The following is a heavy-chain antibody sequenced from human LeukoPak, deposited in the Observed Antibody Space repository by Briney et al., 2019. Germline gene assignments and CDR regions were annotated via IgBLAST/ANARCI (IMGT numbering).Heavy chain of an antibody. Sequence: ASVKVSCKASGYTFTGYYMHWVRQAPGQGLEWMGWINPNSGGTNYAQKFQGRVTMTRDTSISTAYMELSRLRSDDTAVYYCARDGVGSRWAVTTVHYYYYMDVWGKGTTVTVSS. CDR1: GYTFTGYY. CDR2: INPNSGGT. CDR3: ARDGVGSRWAVTTVHYYYYMDV. V-gene: IGHV1-2*02. D-gene: IGHD4-11*01. J-gene: IGHJ6*03.